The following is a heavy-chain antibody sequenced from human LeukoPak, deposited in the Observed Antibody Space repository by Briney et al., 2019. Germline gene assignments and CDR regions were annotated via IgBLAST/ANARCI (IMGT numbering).Heavy chain of an antibody. CDR1: GGSFSSYY. CDR3: ARRWGSSSGIDN. CDR2: IYYGGDT. J-gene: IGHJ4*02. Sequence: PSETLSLTCTVSGGSFSSYYWSWIRQPPGKGLEWIGYIYYGGDTNYNPSLKSRVTISVDTSKNQFSLKLSSVTAADTAVFYCARRWGSSSGIDNWGQGTLVTVSS. D-gene: IGHD6-13*01. V-gene: IGHV4-59*01.